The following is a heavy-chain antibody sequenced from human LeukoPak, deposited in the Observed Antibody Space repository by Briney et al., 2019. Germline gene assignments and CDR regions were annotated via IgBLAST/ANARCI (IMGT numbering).Heavy chain of an antibody. J-gene: IGHJ3*02. Sequence: PGESLKISCYTSGYSFTNYWIGWVRQMPGKGLDYMGIIYPGDSDTRYSPSFQGQVTISADKSISTAYLQWSSLKASDTAMYYCARRRHYYDSSGYWDDAFDIWGQGTMVTVSS. D-gene: IGHD3-22*01. CDR2: IYPGDSDT. CDR3: ARRRHYYDSSGYWDDAFDI. CDR1: GYSFTNYW. V-gene: IGHV5-51*01.